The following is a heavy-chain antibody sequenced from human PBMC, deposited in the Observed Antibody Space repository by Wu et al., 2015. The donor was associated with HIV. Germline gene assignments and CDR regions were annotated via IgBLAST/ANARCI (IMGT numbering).Heavy chain of an antibody. CDR2: IIPIFGTA. CDR3: ATEYYYGSGPRTPHYFDY. Sequence: QVQLVQSGAEVKKPGSSVKVSCKASGGTFSSYAISWVRQAPGQGLEWMGRIIPIFGTANYAQKFQGRVTITADESTSTAYMELSSLRSEDTAVYYCATEYYYGSGPRTPHYFDYWGQGTLVTVSS. D-gene: IGHD3-10*01. V-gene: IGHV1-69*13. CDR1: GGTFSSYA. J-gene: IGHJ4*02.